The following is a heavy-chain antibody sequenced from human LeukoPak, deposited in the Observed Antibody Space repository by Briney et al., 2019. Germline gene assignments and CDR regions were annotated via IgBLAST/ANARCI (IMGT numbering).Heavy chain of an antibody. CDR1: GFTFSSYW. CDR3: ARSSIAASGRLGRGAFDI. CDR2: INSDGSST. J-gene: IGHJ3*02. V-gene: IGHV3-74*01. Sequence: GGSLRLSCAASGFTFSSYWMHWVRQAPGKGLVWVSRINSDGSSTSYADSVKGRFTISRDNAKNSLYLQMNSLRAEDTAVYYCARSSIAASGRLGRGAFDIWGQGTMVTVSS. D-gene: IGHD6-6*01.